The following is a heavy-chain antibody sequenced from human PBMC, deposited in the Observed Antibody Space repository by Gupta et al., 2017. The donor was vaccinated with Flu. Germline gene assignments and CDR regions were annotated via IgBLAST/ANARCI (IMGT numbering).Heavy chain of an antibody. CDR2: ISSSSSTI. J-gene: IGHJ4*02. CDR3: ARDSVGRCLEWEYFDY. Sequence: EVQLVESGGGLVQPGGSLRLSCAASGFTFSSYSMNWVRQAPGKGLEWVSYISSSSSTIYYADSVKGRFTISRDNAKNSLYLQMNSLRDEDTAVYYCARDSVGRCLEWEYFDYGGQGTLVTVSS. V-gene: IGHV3-48*02. CDR1: GFTFSSYS. D-gene: IGHD3-3*01.